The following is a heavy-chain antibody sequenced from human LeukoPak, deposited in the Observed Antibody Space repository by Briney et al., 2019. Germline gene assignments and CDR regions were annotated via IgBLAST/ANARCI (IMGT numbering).Heavy chain of an antibody. CDR1: GFAFSNSW. D-gene: IGHD5/OR15-5a*01. CDR2: INDDGTGT. Sequence: GGSLRLSCAASGFAFSNSWMHWVRQAPGRGLVWDSRINDDGTGTSYADSVKGRFTISRDNAKNTLYLQMDSLRVEDTAVYYCSPIFYAPDYWGQGTQVTVSS. J-gene: IGHJ4*02. V-gene: IGHV3-74*01. CDR3: SPIFYAPDY.